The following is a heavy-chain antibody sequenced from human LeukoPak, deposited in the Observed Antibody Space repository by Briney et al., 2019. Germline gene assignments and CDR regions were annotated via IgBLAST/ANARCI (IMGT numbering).Heavy chain of an antibody. D-gene: IGHD3-10*01. J-gene: IGHJ3*02. CDR1: GGSISSYY. V-gene: IGHV4-59*01. CDR3: ARVGRYGGDAFDI. Sequence: SETLSLTCTVSGGSISSYYWSWIRRPPGKGLEWIGYIYYSGSTNYNPSLKSRVTISVDTSKNQFSLKLSSVTAADTAVYYCARVGRYGGDAFDIWGQGTMVTVSS. CDR2: IYYSGST.